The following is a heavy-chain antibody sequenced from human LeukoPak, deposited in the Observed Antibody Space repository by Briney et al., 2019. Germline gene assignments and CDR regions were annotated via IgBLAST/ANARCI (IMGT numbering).Heavy chain of an antibody. J-gene: IGHJ6*03. CDR1: GGSISSGDYY. Sequence: SQTLSLTCTVSGGSISSGDYYWNWIRQPPGKGLELIGYVYYSGSTSYNPSLKSRVTISVDTSKNQFSLKLSSVTAADTAVYYCATLIRSYYYMDVWGKGTTVTVSS. CDR3: ATLIRSYYYMDV. CDR2: VYYSGST. D-gene: IGHD3-16*01. V-gene: IGHV4-30-4*08.